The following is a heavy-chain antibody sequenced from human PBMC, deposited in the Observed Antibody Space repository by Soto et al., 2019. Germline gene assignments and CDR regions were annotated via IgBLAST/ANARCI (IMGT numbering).Heavy chain of an antibody. J-gene: IGHJ3*02. Sequence: GGSLRLSCAASGFTFDDYAMHWVRQAPGKGLEWVSGISWNSGSIGYADSVKGRFTISRDNAKNSLYLQMNSLRAEDTALYYCAKGGVAARSRGWYGIEQDAFDIWGQGTMVTVSS. CDR1: GFTFDDYA. V-gene: IGHV3-9*01. D-gene: IGHD6-6*01. CDR2: ISWNSGSI. CDR3: AKGGVAARSRGWYGIEQDAFDI.